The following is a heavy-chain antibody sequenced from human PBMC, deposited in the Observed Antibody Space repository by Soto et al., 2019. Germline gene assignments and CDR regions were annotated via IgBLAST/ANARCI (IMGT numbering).Heavy chain of an antibody. CDR3: ARDRIIVDSSGWDYYYYYGMDV. D-gene: IGHD6-19*01. CDR1: GFTFSSYA. Sequence: GGSLRLSCAASGFTFSSYAMHWVRQAPGKGLEWVAVISYDGSNKYYADSVKGRFTISRDNSKNTLYLQMNSLRAEDTAVYYCARDRIIVDSSGWDYYYYYGMDVWGQGTTVTVSS. CDR2: ISYDGSNK. V-gene: IGHV3-30-3*01. J-gene: IGHJ6*02.